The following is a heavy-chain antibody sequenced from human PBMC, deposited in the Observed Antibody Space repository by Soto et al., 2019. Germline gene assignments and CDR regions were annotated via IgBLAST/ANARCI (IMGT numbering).Heavy chain of an antibody. Sequence: ASVKVSCKASGYTFTSYYMHWVGQAPGQGLEWMGIINPSGGSTSYAQKFQGRVTMTRDKSTSTVYMELSRLRSEDTAVYYCARGGSCYRTVYYSHYGMDFSCQGPMVTLS. CDR2: INPSGGST. CDR3: ARGGSCYRTVYYSHYGMDF. J-gene: IGHJ6*02. D-gene: IGHD3-22*01. V-gene: IGHV1-46*01. CDR1: GYTFTSYY.